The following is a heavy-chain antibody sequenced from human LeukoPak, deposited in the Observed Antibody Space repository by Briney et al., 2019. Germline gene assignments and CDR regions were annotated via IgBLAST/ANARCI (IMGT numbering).Heavy chain of an antibody. V-gene: IGHV1-8*01. J-gene: IGHJ4*02. CDR1: GYTFTSYD. D-gene: IGHD6-13*01. CDR2: MNPNSGNT. CDR3: AREESSSWFPTLFDY. Sequence: ASVKVSCKASGYTFTSYDINWVRQATGQGLEWMGWMNPNSGNTDYAQKFQGRVTVTRDTSISTAYMELSSLRSEDTAVYYCAREESSSWFPTLFDYWGQGTLVTVSS.